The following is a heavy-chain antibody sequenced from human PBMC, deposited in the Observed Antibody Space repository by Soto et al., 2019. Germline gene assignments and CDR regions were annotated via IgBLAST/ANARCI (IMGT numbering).Heavy chain of an antibody. Sequence: SGGSLRLSCAASGFTLSDYSMHWVRQAAGKGLEYVSAISYKGDTTYYANSVKGRFTISRDNSKNTLYLQMGSLRAEDMAVYYCARVSGLGQAAFDIWGQGTMVTVS. CDR2: ISYKGDTT. V-gene: IGHV3-64*01. D-gene: IGHD1-1*01. J-gene: IGHJ3*02. CDR3: ARVSGLGQAAFDI. CDR1: GFTLSDYS.